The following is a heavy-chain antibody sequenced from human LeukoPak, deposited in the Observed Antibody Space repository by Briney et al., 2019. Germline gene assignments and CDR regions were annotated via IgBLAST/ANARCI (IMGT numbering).Heavy chain of an antibody. Sequence: GGSLTLSCLAYGFCFTAFGMHWVRQVPGEGLEWVAVILFDGSDRYNADSVKRRFTISRDNSKSTLSLQMNRVGADDTAVYECAKRRVAGRATNYYCCDLEDWGQGTTVIVSS. CDR1: GFCFTAFG. D-gene: IGHD6-19*01. CDR2: ILFDGSDR. CDR3: AKRRVAGRATNYYCCDLED. J-gene: IGHJ6*02. V-gene: IGHV3-30*02.